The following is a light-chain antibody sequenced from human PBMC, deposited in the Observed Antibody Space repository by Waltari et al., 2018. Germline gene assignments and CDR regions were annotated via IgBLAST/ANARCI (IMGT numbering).Light chain of an antibody. Sequence: QSALTQPASVSGSPGQSIAISCAGTSSDVGGYNFVSWYQQQPGKAPKTMIYDVTKRPSGVSDRFSGSKSGNTASLTISGLQAEDEGDYCCGSYRYGSSLVFGGGTRLTVL. CDR2: DVT. CDR1: SSDVGGYNF. V-gene: IGLV2-14*03. J-gene: IGLJ2*01. CDR3: GSYRYGSSLV.